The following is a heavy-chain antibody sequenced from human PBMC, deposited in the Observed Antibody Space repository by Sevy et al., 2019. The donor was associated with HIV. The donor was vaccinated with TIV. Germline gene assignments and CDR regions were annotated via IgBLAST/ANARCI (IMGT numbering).Heavy chain of an antibody. CDR3: ARESSSTWQAGYYGMAV. Sequence: GGSLRLTCAASGFTVSSDYMTWVRQAPGKGLEWVSVIYSGGTTYYADSVKGRFTISRDNSKNTVYLQMNSLRAEDTAVYYCARESSSTWQAGYYGMAVWVQGTTVTVSS. J-gene: IGHJ6*02. D-gene: IGHD6-13*01. V-gene: IGHV3-66*01. CDR2: IYSGGTT. CDR1: GFTVSSDY.